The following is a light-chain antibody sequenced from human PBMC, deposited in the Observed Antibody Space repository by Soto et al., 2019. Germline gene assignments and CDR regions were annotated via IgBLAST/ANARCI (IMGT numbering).Light chain of an antibody. J-gene: IGKJ3*01. CDR3: QQYGSSPWFT. CDR1: QSVSSSY. CDR2: GAS. V-gene: IGKV3-20*01. Sequence: EIVLTQSPGTLSSSPGERATLSCRASQSVSSSYLAWYQQKPGQAPRLLIYGASSRATGIPDRFSGSGSGTDFTLTISRLEPEDFAVYYCQQYGSSPWFTFGPGTKVDIK.